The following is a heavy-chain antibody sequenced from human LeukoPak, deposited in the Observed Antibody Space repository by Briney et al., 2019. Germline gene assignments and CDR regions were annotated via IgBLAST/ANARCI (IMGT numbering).Heavy chain of an antibody. CDR2: IYYSGST. J-gene: IGHJ4*02. V-gene: IGHV4-30-4*01. Sequence: SETLSLTCTVSGDSISSGDYYWSWIRQPPGKGLEWIGYIYYSGSTYYNPSLKSRPTISIDTSKNQFSLKLSSVTAADTAVYYCARDRSYTGFDSWGQGTLVTVSS. CDR1: GDSISSGDYY. D-gene: IGHD3-3*01. CDR3: ARDRSYTGFDS.